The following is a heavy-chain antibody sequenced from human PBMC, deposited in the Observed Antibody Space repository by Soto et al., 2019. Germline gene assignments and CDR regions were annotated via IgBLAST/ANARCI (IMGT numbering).Heavy chain of an antibody. CDR2: TYYRSKWKN. J-gene: IGHJ6*02. V-gene: IGHV6-1*01. CDR1: GDSVSSNSAA. Sequence: SPTLSLTCAISGDSVSSNSAAWNWVRQSPSRGLEWLGRTYYRSKWKNDYAVSVRGRITVNPDTSKNQFSLQLNSVTPEDTALYFCSRQSRGGMDVWGQGTTVTSP. CDR3: SRQSRGGMDV.